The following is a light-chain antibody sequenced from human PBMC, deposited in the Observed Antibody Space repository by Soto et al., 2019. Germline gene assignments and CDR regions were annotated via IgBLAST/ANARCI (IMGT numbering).Light chain of an antibody. J-gene: IGKJ5*01. V-gene: IGKV3-20*01. CDR3: QQYGSSSIP. CDR1: QSVSSSY. CDR2: GAS. Sequence: IGLTQSPGTLSLSPGERATLSCRASQSVSSSYLAWYQQKPGQAPRLLIYGASSRATGIPDRFSGSGSGTDFTLTISRLEPEDFAVYYCQQYGSSSIPFGQGTRLEI.